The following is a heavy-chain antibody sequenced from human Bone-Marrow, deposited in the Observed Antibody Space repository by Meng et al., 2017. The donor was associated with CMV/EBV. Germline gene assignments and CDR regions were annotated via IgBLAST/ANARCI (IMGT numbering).Heavy chain of an antibody. D-gene: IGHD2-15*01. V-gene: IGHV4-34*01. CDR1: GGSFSGYY. Sequence: ESLKISCAVYGGSFSGYYWSWIRQPPGKGLEWIGEINHSGSTNYNPSLKSRVTISVDTSKNQFSLKLSSVTAADTAVYYCARAVRLAPYSWDYWGQGTLVAVSS. J-gene: IGHJ4*02. CDR2: INHSGST. CDR3: ARAVRLAPYSWDY.